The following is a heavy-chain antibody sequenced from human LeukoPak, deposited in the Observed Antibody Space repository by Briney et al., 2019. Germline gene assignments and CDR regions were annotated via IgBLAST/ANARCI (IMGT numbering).Heavy chain of an antibody. CDR1: GFTFSSYD. V-gene: IGHV3-48*01. Sequence: GGSLRLSCAASGFTFSSYDMNWVRQAPGKGPEWVSYISSRGTTMYYADSVKGRFTISRDNAKKSLDLQMNSLRAEDTAVYYCARGGKVGWYYFDYWGQGTLVTVSS. D-gene: IGHD6-19*01. J-gene: IGHJ4*02. CDR2: ISSRGTTM. CDR3: ARGGKVGWYYFDY.